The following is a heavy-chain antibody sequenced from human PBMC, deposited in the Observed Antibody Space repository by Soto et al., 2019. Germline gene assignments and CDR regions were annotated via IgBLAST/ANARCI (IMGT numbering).Heavy chain of an antibody. J-gene: IGHJ4*02. D-gene: IGHD6-19*01. CDR1: GGSISSSSYY. CDR2: IFYSGTA. V-gene: IGHV4-39*07. CDR3: ARIHWAQSSLDY. Sequence: SETLSLTCTVSGGSISSSSYYWGWIRQPPGKGLEWIGNIFYSGTAYSIPSLNGRLTLSVDSSQTQFSLKLTSVTAADSAFYYCARIHWAQSSLDYWGRGILVTVSS.